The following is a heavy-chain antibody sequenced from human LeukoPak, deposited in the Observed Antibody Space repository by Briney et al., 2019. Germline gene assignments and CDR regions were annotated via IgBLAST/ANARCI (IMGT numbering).Heavy chain of an antibody. J-gene: IGHJ4*02. CDR1: GYTFTSYY. CDR3: ARDLGDSSGYYCFDY. V-gene: IGHV1-46*01. Sequence: ASVKVSCKASGYTFTSYYMPWVRQAPGQGLEWMGIINPSGGSTSYAQKFQGRVTMTRDTSTSTVYMELSSLRSEDTAVYYCARDLGDSSGYYCFDYWGQGTLVTVSS. CDR2: INPSGGST. D-gene: IGHD3-22*01.